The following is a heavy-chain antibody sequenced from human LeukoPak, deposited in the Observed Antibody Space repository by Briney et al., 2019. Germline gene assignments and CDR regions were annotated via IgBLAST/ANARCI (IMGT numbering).Heavy chain of an antibody. CDR2: FAWDESAI. D-gene: IGHD3-3*01. CDR1: GFNFRRYN. V-gene: IGHV3-7*01. J-gene: IGHJ4*02. CDR3: VTEFWYRFDY. Sequence: PGGSLRLSCITSGFNFRRYNMAWVRQAPGKGLEWLATFAWDESAIEYADSVRGRFTISRDNAKNSVHLQMTGLRAEDTAVYFCVTEFWYRFDYWGQGLLVTVPS.